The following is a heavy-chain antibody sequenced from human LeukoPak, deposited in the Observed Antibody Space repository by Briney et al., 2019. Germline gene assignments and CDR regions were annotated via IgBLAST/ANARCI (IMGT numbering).Heavy chain of an antibody. V-gene: IGHV1-46*01. J-gene: IGHJ4*02. Sequence: ASVKVSCKASGYTFTGYYMHWVRQAPGQGLEWMGIINPSGGSTSYAQKFQGRVTMTRDTSISTAYMELSRLRSDDTAVYYCARPLGSQGSYPLYNYWGQGTLVTVSS. CDR1: GYTFTGYY. D-gene: IGHD3-16*01. CDR3: ARPLGSQGSYPLYNY. CDR2: INPSGGST.